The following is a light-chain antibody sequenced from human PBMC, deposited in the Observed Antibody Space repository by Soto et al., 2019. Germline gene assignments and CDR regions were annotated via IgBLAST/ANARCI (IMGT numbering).Light chain of an antibody. CDR1: QNINTY. Sequence: DIQMTQSPSSLSASVGDRVTITCRASQNINTYLNWYQQIPGKAPKLLIYAASRLQSGVPPRFSGSGSGTDFTLTISSLQPEDFATYYCQQSYNTPDTFGQGTNLEI. V-gene: IGKV1-39*01. CDR2: AAS. J-gene: IGKJ2*01. CDR3: QQSYNTPDT.